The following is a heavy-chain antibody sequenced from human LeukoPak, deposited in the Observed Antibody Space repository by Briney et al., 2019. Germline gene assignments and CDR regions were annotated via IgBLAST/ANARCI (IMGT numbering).Heavy chain of an antibody. CDR1: GFTFSSYG. CDR3: AKESGSNWSPLDS. CDR2: ISYDGSNK. D-gene: IGHD4-11*01. J-gene: IGHJ4*02. Sequence: GGSLRLSCAASGFTFSSYGMHWVRQAPGKGLEWVAVISYDGSNKYYADSVKGRFTISRDNSENTLYLQMDSLRADDTAVFYCAKESGSNWSPLDSWGQGTLVTVSS. V-gene: IGHV3-30*18.